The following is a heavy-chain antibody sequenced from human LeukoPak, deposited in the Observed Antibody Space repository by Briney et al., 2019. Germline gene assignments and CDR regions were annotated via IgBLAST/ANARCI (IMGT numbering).Heavy chain of an antibody. CDR2: INPSGGST. D-gene: IGHD2-2*02. CDR1: GYTFTSYY. V-gene: IGHV1-46*01. Sequence: ASVKVSCKASGYTFTSYYMHWVRQAPGQGLEWMGIINPSGGSTSYAQKFQGRVTMTRDMSTSTVYMELSSLRSEDTVVYYCARGAAYCSSTSCYTPDYYYYMDVWGKGTTVTVSS. CDR3: ARGAAYCSSTSCYTPDYYYYMDV. J-gene: IGHJ6*03.